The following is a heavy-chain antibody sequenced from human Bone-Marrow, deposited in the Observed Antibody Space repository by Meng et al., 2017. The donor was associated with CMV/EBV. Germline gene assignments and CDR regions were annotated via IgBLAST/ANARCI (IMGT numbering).Heavy chain of an antibody. J-gene: IGHJ4*02. CDR3: AKSRLRYFDWLGEFAY. CDR1: GFTFSSYG. V-gene: IGHV3-33*06. CDR2: IWYDGSNK. Sequence: GGSLRLSCAASGFTFSSYGMHWVRQAPGKGLEWVAVIWYDGSNKYYADSVKGRFTISRDNSKNTLYLQMNSLRAEDTAVYYCAKSRLRYFDWLGEFAYWGQGTLVPVAS. D-gene: IGHD3-9*01.